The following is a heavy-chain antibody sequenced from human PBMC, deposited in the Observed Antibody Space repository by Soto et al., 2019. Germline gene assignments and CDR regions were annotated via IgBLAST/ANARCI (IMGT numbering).Heavy chain of an antibody. Sequence: VQLVQSGGDLVQRGGSLRLSCAASGFTFNSYGMYWIRQAPGKGLEWVAGLAYHGRNEYYAHSVKGRFTTSRDNSNSTLFLQMNSLRPEDTAVYYCSKSYWPSINAVLTSAIDHWGRGTLVTVPS. J-gene: IGHJ4*02. CDR2: LAYHGRNE. CDR1: GFTFNSYG. CDR3: SKSYWPSINAVLTSAIDH. V-gene: IGHV3-30*18. D-gene: IGHD2-2*01.